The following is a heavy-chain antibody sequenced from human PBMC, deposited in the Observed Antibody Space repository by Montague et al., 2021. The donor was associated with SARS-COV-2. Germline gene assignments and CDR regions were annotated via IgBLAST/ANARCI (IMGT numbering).Heavy chain of an antibody. CDR1: GGSISSSNW. CDR3: ASRGAGWFGSNPERFDY. J-gene: IGHJ4*02. Sequence: SETLSLTCAVSGGSISSSNWWSCVRQPPGKGLEWIGEIDHSGSTNYNPSLKSRVTIAVDKSKNQFSLKLSSVTAADTAVYYRASRGAGWFGSNPERFDYWGRGTLVTVSS. V-gene: IGHV4-4*02. CDR2: IDHSGST. D-gene: IGHD3-10*01.